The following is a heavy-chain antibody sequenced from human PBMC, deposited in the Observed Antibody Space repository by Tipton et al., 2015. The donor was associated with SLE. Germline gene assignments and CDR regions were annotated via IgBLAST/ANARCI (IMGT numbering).Heavy chain of an antibody. CDR1: GGSVSGHY. V-gene: IGHV4-34*01. Sequence: TLSLTCAVYGGSVSGHYWSWIRQPPGKGLEWIGEINRSGRTNYNPSLKSRVTISVDTSKNQFSLKLSSVNAADTAVYYCARHGGYYFDYWGQGTLVTVPS. CDR3: ARHGGYYFDY. CDR2: INRSGRT. D-gene: IGHD4-23*01. J-gene: IGHJ4*02.